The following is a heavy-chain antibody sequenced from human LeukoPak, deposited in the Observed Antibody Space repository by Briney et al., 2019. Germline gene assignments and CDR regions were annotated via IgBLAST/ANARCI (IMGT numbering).Heavy chain of an antibody. CDR2: ISSSSSYI. CDR3: ARARATVRPDY. Sequence: GGSLRLSCAAPGFTFSSYSMNWVRQAPGKGLEWVSSISSSSSYIYYADSVKGRFTISRDNAKNSLYLQMNSLRAEDTAVYYCARARATVRPDYWGQGTLVTVSS. V-gene: IGHV3-21*01. J-gene: IGHJ4*02. CDR1: GFTFSSYS. D-gene: IGHD1-26*01.